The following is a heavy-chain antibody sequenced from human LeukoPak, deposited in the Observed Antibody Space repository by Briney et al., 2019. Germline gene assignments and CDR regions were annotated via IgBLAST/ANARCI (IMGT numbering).Heavy chain of an antibody. Sequence: ASVKVSCKASGYTFTGYYMHWVRQAPGQGLEWMGWINPNSGGTNYAQKFQGRVTMTRDMSTSTVYMELSSLRSEDTAVYYCARGILRARYSSSWYEGGFDYWGQGTLVTVSS. CDR1: GYTFTGYY. CDR3: ARGILRARYSSSWYEGGFDY. D-gene: IGHD6-13*01. J-gene: IGHJ4*02. CDR2: INPNSGGT. V-gene: IGHV1-2*02.